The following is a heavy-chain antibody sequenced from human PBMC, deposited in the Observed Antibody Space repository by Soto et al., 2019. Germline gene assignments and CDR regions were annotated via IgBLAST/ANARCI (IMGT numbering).Heavy chain of an antibody. Sequence: PSETLSLTCTVSDDSFRGAEYYWSWIRQPLGKGPEWIGYTYYNGDTKYNPALRSRVTMSEDTSKNQFSLRLSSVTAADTAVYFCPRGPDSIDGWRTFDLWGRGILVTVSS. J-gene: IGHJ4*02. CDR1: DDSFRGAEYY. CDR2: TYYNGDT. CDR3: PRGPDSIDGWRTFDL. D-gene: IGHD6-19*01. V-gene: IGHV4-61*08.